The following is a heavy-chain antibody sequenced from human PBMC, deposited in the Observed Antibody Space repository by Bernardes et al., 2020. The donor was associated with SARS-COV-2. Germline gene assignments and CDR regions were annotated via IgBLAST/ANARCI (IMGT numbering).Heavy chain of an antibody. CDR3: AKDWSMVRPRMWSFDI. J-gene: IGHJ3*02. Sequence: GGSLRLSCAASGFTFSSYAMSWVRQAPGKGLEWVSAISGSGGSTYYADSVKGRFTISRDNSKNTLYLQMNSLRAEDTAVYYCAKDWSMVRPRMWSFDIWGQGTMVTVSS. CDR1: GFTFSSYA. CDR2: ISGSGGST. D-gene: IGHD3-10*01. V-gene: IGHV3-23*01.